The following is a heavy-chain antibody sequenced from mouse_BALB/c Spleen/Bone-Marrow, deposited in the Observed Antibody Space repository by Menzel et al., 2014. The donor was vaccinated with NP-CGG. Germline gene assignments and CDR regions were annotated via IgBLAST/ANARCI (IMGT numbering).Heavy chain of an antibody. CDR2: IYPYNGVS. J-gene: IGHJ1*01. CDR3: ESRGEYFDV. CDR1: GYSFTGYY. V-gene: IGHV1-31*01. Sequence: DVKPVESGPELVKPGASVKISCKASGYSFTGYYMHWGKQSHGNSLDWIGYIYPYNGVSSYNQKFKGKATLTVDKSSSTAYMELRSLTSDDSAVYYCESRGEYFDVWGAGTAVTVSS.